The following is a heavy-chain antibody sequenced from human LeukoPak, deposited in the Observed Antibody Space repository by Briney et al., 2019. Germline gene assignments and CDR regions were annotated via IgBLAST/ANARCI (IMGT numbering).Heavy chain of an antibody. CDR2: INPNSGGT. V-gene: IGHV1-2*02. J-gene: IGHJ4*02. D-gene: IGHD3-3*01. Sequence: ASVKLSCKASGYTFTGYYMHWVRQAPGQGLEWMGWINPNSGGTNYAEKFQGRVTMTRDTSISTAYVELSRLRSDDTAVYYCAMCLSGYYLGFDYWGQGTLVTVSS. CDR3: AMCLSGYYLGFDY. CDR1: GYTFTGYY.